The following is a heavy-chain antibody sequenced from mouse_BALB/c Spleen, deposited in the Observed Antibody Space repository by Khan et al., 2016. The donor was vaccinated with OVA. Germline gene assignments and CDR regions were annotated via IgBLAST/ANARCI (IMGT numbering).Heavy chain of an antibody. CDR2: IYPGSGNT. CDR3: ATRNYFGYTVAY. D-gene: IGHD1-2*01. Sequence: VQLQEPGAELARPGASVKLSYKASGYNFKDYYIHWVKQRTGQGLEWIGEIYPGSGNTYYNEKFKGKATMTADKSSSTAYMQLSSLTSEDTAVLYCATRNYFGYTVAYWGQGTLVTVSA. V-gene: IGHV1-76*01. CDR1: GYNFKDYY. J-gene: IGHJ3*01.